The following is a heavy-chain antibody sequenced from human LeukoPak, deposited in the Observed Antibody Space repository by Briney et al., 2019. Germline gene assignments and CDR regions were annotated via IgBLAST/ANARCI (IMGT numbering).Heavy chain of an antibody. Sequence: ASVKVSCKASGYTFTRYAMNWVRQSPGQGLEWMGWINTNTGNPTYAQGFTGRFVFSLDTSVSTAYLQISSLKAEDTAVYYCAKAGAMSPPTVDYWGQGTLVTVSS. J-gene: IGHJ4*02. CDR2: INTNTGNP. CDR3: AKAGAMSPPTVDY. CDR1: GYTFTRYA. V-gene: IGHV7-4-1*02.